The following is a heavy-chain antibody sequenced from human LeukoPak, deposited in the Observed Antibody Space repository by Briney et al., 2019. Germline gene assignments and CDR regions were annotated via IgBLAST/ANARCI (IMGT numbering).Heavy chain of an antibody. CDR3: ARASEYSSGWLSSYWYFDL. D-gene: IGHD6-19*01. CDR2: IYHSGST. V-gene: IGHV4-38-2*01. J-gene: IGHJ2*01. Sequence: SETLSLTCAVSGYSISSGYYWGWIRQPPGKGLEWIGSIYHSGSTYYNPSLKSRVTISVDTSKNQFPLKLSSVTAADTAVYYCARASEYSSGWLSSYWYFDLWGRGTLVTVSS. CDR1: GYSISSGYY.